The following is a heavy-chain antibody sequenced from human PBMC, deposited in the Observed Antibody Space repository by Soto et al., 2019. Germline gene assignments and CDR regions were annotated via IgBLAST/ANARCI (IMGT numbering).Heavy chain of an antibody. Sequence: ASVKVSCKASGYTFTSYAMHWVRQAPGQRLEWMGWINAGNGNTKYSQKFQGRVTMTRDTSTSTVYMELSSLRSEDTAVYYCERDGMDRQQLYYYYGMDVWGQGTTVTVSS. V-gene: IGHV1-3*01. CDR2: INAGNGNT. J-gene: IGHJ6*02. CDR3: ERDGMDRQQLYYYYGMDV. CDR1: GYTFTSYA. D-gene: IGHD6-13*01.